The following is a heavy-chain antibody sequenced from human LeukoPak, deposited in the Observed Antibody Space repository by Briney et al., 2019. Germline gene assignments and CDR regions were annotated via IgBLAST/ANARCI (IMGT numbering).Heavy chain of an antibody. J-gene: IGHJ6*04. Sequence: SETLSLTCAVYGGSFSGYYWSWIRQPPGKGLEWIGEINHSGSTNYNPSLKSRVAISVDTSKNQFSLKLSSVTAADTAVYYCARGHGYYYYGMDVWGKGPTVTVSS. CDR2: INHSGST. V-gene: IGHV4-34*01. CDR1: GGSFSGYY. CDR3: ARGHGYYYYGMDV.